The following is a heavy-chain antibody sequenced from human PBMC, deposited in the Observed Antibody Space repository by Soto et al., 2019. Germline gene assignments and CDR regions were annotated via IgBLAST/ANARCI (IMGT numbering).Heavy chain of an antibody. V-gene: IGHV1-18*04. D-gene: IGHD2-15*01. CDR2: ISTYSGNT. Sequence: ASVKVSCKASGYTFTSYGISWVRQAPGQGLEWMGWISTYSGNTNYAQKLQGRVTMTTDTSTSTAYMELRSLRSDDTAVYYCARVPGALVVVAATLAWFDPWGQGTLVTVS. CDR1: GYTFTSYG. J-gene: IGHJ5*02. CDR3: ARVPGALVVVAATLAWFDP.